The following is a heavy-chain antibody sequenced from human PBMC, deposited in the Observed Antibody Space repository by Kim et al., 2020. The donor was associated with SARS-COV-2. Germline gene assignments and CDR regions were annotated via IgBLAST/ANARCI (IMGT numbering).Heavy chain of an antibody. CDR2: R. V-gene: IGHV3-48*03. Sequence: RYYADSLKGRFTLTRDHAKTSLYLQMNSLRAEDTAVYYCAREGGYYFDYWGQGTLVTVSS. J-gene: IGHJ4*02. CDR3: AREGGYYFDY.